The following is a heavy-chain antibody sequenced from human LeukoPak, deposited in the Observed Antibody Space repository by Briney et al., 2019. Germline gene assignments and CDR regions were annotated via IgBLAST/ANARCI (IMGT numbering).Heavy chain of an antibody. CDR3: ARAQYYSDSTGYYYLHY. D-gene: IGHD3-22*01. Sequence: PGGSLRLSCAGPGFTFSSYGMHWVRQASGKGLEWVAVIWHDGSKKYYADSVKGRFTISRDNAKNSLYLQTNSLRAKDTAVYYCARAQYYSDSTGYYYLHYWGQGTLVTVSS. J-gene: IGHJ4*02. V-gene: IGHV3-33*01. CDR1: GFTFSSYG. CDR2: IWHDGSKK.